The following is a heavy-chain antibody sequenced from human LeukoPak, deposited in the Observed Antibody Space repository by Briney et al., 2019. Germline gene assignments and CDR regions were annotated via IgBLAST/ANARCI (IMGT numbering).Heavy chain of an antibody. V-gene: IGHV3-23*01. D-gene: IGHD6-19*01. CDR3: VRVQWWYFDL. CDR2: ISGSGDRT. Sequence: GGSLRLSCAASGFSFNTYGMTWVRQAPGKGLEWVSAISGSGDRTFYADSVKGQFTVSRDSFKNTLSLQMNSLRAEDTAIYAKVRVQWWYFDLWGRGTLVTVSS. J-gene: IGHJ2*01. CDR1: GFSFNTYG.